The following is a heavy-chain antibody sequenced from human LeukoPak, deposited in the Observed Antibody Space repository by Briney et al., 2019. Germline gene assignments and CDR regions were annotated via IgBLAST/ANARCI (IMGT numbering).Heavy chain of an antibody. CDR3: AKVFGYSYGGPFDY. CDR2: INWNGGTT. CDR1: GFTFDDYG. Sequence: GGSLRLSCAASGFTFDDYGMSWVRQAPGKGPEWVSGINWNGGTTSYADSVKGRFTISRDNSKNSLYLQMNSLRAEDTALYYCAKVFGYSYGGPFDYWGQGTLVTVSS. J-gene: IGHJ4*02. D-gene: IGHD5-18*01. V-gene: IGHV3-20*04.